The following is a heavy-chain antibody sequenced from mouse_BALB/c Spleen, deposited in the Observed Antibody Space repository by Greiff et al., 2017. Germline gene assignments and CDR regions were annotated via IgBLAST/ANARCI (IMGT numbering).Heavy chain of an antibody. J-gene: IGHJ4*01. Sequence: EVQRVESGGGLVQPGGSLKLSCAASGFTFSSYTMSWVRQTPEKRLEWVAYISNGGGSTYYPDTVKGRFTISRDNAKNTLYLQMSSLKSEDTAMYYCARRGYGGYAMDYWGQGTSVTVSS. CDR3: ARRGYGGYAMDY. CDR1: GFTFSSYT. CDR2: ISNGGGST. V-gene: IGHV5-12-2*01. D-gene: IGHD2-14*01.